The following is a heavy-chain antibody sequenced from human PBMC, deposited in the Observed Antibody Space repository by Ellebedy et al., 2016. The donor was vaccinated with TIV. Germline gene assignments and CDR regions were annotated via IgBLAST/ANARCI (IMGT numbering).Heavy chain of an antibody. D-gene: IGHD4-17*01. CDR1: GFTFSAYS. CDR2: ISTGSSTI. CDR3: ARDASVYGDSVYWYFDL. J-gene: IGHJ2*01. V-gene: IGHV3-48*04. Sequence: GESLKISCAVSGFTFSAYSMNWVRQAPGKGLEWVSYISTGSSTIYYADSVKGRFTISRDNAKNSLCLQMNSLRAEDTAVYCCARDASVYGDSVYWYFDLWGRGTLVGVSS.